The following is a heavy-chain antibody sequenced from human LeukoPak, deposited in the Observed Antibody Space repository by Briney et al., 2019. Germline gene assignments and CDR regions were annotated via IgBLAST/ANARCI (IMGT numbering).Heavy chain of an antibody. CDR1: GGSISSYY. CDR2: IYYSGST. V-gene: IGHV4-59*08. J-gene: IGHJ6*02. D-gene: IGHD5-24*01. CDR3: ARHGLRDGYNFSPYYYGMDV. Sequence: PSETLSLTCTVSGGSISSYYWSWVRQPPGKELEWIGYIYYSGSTNYNPSLKSRVTISVDTSKNQFSLKLSSVTAADTAVYYCARHGLRDGYNFSPYYYGMDVWGQGTTVTVSS.